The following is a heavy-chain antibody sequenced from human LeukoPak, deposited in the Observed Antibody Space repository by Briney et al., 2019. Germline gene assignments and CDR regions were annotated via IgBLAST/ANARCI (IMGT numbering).Heavy chain of an antibody. CDR3: ARDQEAFDY. CDR1: GYSFTSNY. Sequence: ASVKDSCTASGYSFTSNYIHWVRQAPGQGLEWMGMIYPRDGSTSYAQKFQGRVTVTRDTSTSTVHMELSGLRSEDTAVYYCARDQEAFDYWGQGTLVTVSS. CDR2: IYPRDGST. V-gene: IGHV1-46*01. J-gene: IGHJ4*02.